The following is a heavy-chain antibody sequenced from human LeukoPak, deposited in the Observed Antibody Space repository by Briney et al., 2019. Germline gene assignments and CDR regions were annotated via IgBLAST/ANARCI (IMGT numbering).Heavy chain of an antibody. D-gene: IGHD3-10*01. CDR3: ARDPITMVRGVPYYYYGMDV. CDR1: GGTFSSYA. Sequence: GASVKVSCKASGGTFSSYAISWVRQAPGQGLEWMGGIIPIFGTANYAQKFQGRVTITADESTSTAYMELSSLRSEDTAVYYCARDPITMVRGVPYYYYGMDVWGQGTTVIVSS. V-gene: IGHV1-69*13. J-gene: IGHJ6*02. CDR2: IIPIFGTA.